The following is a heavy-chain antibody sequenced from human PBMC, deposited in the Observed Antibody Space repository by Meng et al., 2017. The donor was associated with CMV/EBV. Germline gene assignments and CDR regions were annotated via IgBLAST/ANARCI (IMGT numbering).Heavy chain of an antibody. CDR2: LYYTGST. CDR3: ARQGGASPTTGVF. V-gene: IGHV4-39*01. D-gene: IGHD1-26*01. J-gene: IGHJ4*02. Sequence: ESLKIPCTVSGGSISSSSYYWGWVRQPPGQGFEWIGSLYYTGSTYYNTSLGSRVTMSVDTSRNQFSLKLSSVTAADTAVYYCARQGGASPTTGVFWGPGILVTVSS. CDR1: GGSISSSSYY.